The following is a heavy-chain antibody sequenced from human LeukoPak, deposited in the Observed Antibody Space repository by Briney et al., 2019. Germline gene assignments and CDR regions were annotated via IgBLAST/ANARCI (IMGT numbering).Heavy chain of an antibody. CDR2: ISGSGGST. CDR1: GFTFSSYA. D-gene: IGHD2-2*02. CDR3: VRAVPAAILGAFDI. V-gene: IGHV3-23*01. Sequence: GGSLRLSCAASGFTFSSYAMSWVRQAPGKGLEWVSAISGSGGSTYYADSVKGRFTISRDNSKNTLYLQMNSLRADDTAVYYCVRAVPAAILGAFDIWGQGTMVTVSS. J-gene: IGHJ3*02.